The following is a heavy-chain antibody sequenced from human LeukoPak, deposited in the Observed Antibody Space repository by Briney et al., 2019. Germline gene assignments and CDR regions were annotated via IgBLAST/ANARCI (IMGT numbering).Heavy chain of an antibody. CDR1: GYTFSSCA. D-gene: IGHD3-22*01. CDR3: AIHPSDSSGYFSC. CDR2: IDTKTGNP. J-gene: IGHJ4*02. V-gene: IGHV7-4-1*02. Sequence: ASVKVSCKASGYTFSSCAINWVRQAPGQGLEYMGWIDTKTGNPAYAQGFTGRFVFSLDTSVSTAYLQISSLKAEDTAVYYCAIHPSDSSGYFSCWGQGALVTVSS.